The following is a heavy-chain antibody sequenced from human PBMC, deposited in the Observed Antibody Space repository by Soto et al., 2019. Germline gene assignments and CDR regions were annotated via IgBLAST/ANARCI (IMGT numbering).Heavy chain of an antibody. CDR1: GGSISSYY. V-gene: IGHV4-59*01. Sequence: TSVTLSLTCTVSGGSISSYYWSWIRQPPGKGLEWIGYIYYSGSTNYNPSLKSRVTISVDTSKNQFSLKLSSVTAADTAVYYCARVRGRDGQNWFDPWGQGTLVTVSS. J-gene: IGHJ5*02. CDR3: ARVRGRDGQNWFDP. D-gene: IGHD3-16*01. CDR2: IYYSGST.